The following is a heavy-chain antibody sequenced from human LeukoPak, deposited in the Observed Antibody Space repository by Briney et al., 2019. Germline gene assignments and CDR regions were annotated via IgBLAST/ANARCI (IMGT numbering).Heavy chain of an antibody. CDR1: GFTFSSYA. V-gene: IGHV3-30-3*01. D-gene: IGHD2-2*01. J-gene: IGHJ4*02. CDR3: ATGASEYLHQLAPCNFDS. CDR2: ISYDGSNK. Sequence: GGSLRLSCAASGFTFSSYAMHWVRQVPGKGLEWVAVISYDGSNKYYADSVKAGFTIYRDNSKTTLYLQMNSLRAEDTAVYYCATGASEYLHQLAPCNFDSWGQGTLVTVSS.